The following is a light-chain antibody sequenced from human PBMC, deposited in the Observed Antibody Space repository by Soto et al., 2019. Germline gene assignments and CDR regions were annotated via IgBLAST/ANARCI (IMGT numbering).Light chain of an antibody. CDR2: GAS. V-gene: IGKV3-20*01. CDR3: QQYGSSHWLYT. J-gene: IGKJ2*01. Sequence: EIVLTQSPGTLSLSPGERATLSCRASESVSSSYLAWYQQKPGQAPRLLIYGASSRDTRIPDRFSGSGSGTVFTLTIIRLELEDFAVYYCQQYGSSHWLYTFGQGAKLEIK. CDR1: ESVSSSY.